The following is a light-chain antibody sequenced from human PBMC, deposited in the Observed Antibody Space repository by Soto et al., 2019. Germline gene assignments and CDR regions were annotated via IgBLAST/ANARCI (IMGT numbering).Light chain of an antibody. Sequence: QSVLTQPPSASGSPGQSVSISCTGTSSDVGGYNYVSWFQQHPGKAPKLIIHEVNKRPSGVPDRFSGSKSGNTASLTVSGLQAEDDADYYYSSYGGYNNPVFGTVTKVTV. CDR1: SSDVGGYNY. V-gene: IGLV2-8*01. J-gene: IGLJ1*01. CDR2: EVN. CDR3: SSYGGYNNPV.